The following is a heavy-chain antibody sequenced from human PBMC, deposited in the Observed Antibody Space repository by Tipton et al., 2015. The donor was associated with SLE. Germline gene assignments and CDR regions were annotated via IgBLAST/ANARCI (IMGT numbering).Heavy chain of an antibody. CDR1: GGPFSGYY. D-gene: IGHD6-13*01. CDR3: ARGLGYSSSWFRGAFDI. CDR2: INHSGST. J-gene: IGHJ3*02. V-gene: IGHV4-34*01. Sequence: TLSLTCAVYGGPFSGYYWNWISQPPGKGLEWIGEINHSGSTNYNPSLKSRVTISVDTSKNQFSLKLSAVTAADPAVYYCARGLGYSSSWFRGAFDIWGQGTMVTVSS.